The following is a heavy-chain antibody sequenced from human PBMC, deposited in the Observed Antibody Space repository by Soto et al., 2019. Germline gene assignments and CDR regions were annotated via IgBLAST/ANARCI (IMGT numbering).Heavy chain of an antibody. CDR2: IDEYGNTI. CDR1: GFTFSSYW. V-gene: IGHV3-74*01. CDR3: TRDIGGRWAY. J-gene: IGHJ4*02. Sequence: GGSLRLSCAASGFTFSSYWMHWVRQVPGKGLLWVSRIDEYGNTIYYADSVRGRFTISRDNARNTLYLEMNSLRAEDTALYYCTRDIGGRWAYWGPGTLVTVSS. D-gene: IGHD3-16*01.